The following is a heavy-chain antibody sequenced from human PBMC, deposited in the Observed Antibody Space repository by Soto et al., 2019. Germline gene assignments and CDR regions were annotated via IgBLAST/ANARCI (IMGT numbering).Heavy chain of an antibody. CDR3: ARVAYYYDSSGYSAPFDY. J-gene: IGHJ4*02. D-gene: IGHD3-22*01. CDR1: GGPFTNYY. V-gene: IGHV4-59*01. Sequence: SETLSLTCTISGGPFTNYYWGWIRQPPGKGLEWIGNIYYSGSTNYNPSLKSRVTISVDTSKNQFSLKLSSVTAADTAVYYCARVAYYYDSSGYSAPFDYWGQGTLVTVS. CDR2: IYYSGST.